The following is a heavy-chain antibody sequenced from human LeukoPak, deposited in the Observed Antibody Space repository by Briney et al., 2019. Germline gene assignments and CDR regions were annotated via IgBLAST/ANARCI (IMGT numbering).Heavy chain of an antibody. D-gene: IGHD6-13*01. V-gene: IGHV4-34*01. CDR3: ARKSIVTAGRKPYDY. CDR2: INHSGST. Sequence: SETLSLTCAVYGGSFSGYYWSWIRQPPGKGLEWIGEINHSGSTNYNPSLKSRVTISVDTSMNQFSLRLTSVTAADTAIYYCARKSIVTAGRKPYDYWDQGTLVTVSS. J-gene: IGHJ4*02. CDR1: GGSFSGYY.